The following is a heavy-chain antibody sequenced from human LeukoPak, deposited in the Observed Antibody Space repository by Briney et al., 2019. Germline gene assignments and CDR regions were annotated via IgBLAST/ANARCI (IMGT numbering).Heavy chain of an antibody. CDR2: IYYTGRT. CDR3: ASAPLGNSFGYMAY. Sequence: SQTLSLTRTVSGGSISSGGYYWNWIRQHPTEGLEWIGHIYYTGRTTYNPSVKSRVTISADTSKNQFSLMLNSVTAADTAVYFCASAPLGNSFGYMAYWGQGALVTVSS. V-gene: IGHV4-31*03. D-gene: IGHD5-18*01. CDR1: GGSISSGGYY. J-gene: IGHJ4*02.